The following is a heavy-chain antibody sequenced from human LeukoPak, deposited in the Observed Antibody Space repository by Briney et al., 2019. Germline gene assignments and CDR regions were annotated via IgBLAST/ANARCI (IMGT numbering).Heavy chain of an antibody. D-gene: IGHD3-3*01. CDR3: ATLGVVSTLRPYGMDV. Sequence: ASVKVSCKASGYTFTGYYMHWVRQAPGQGLEWMGWINPNSGGTNYAQKLQGRVTMTRDTSISTAYMELSRLRSDDTAVYYCATLGVVSTLRPYGMDVWGQGTTVTVSS. CDR1: GYTFTGYY. V-gene: IGHV1-2*02. J-gene: IGHJ6*02. CDR2: INPNSGGT.